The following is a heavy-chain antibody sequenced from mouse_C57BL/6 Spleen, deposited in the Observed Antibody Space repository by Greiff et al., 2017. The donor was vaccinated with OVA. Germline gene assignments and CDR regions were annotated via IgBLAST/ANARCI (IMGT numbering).Heavy chain of an antibody. CDR1: GYTFTSYW. CDR3: ARLVSYFDY. Sequence: VQLQQPGAELVRPGSSVKLSCKASGYTFTSYWMDWVKQRPGQGLEWIGNIYPSDSETHYNQKFKDKATLTVDKSSSTAYMQLSSLTSEDSAVYYCARLVSYFDYWGQGTTLTVSS. V-gene: IGHV1-61*01. D-gene: IGHD2-10*02. J-gene: IGHJ2*01. CDR2: IYPSDSET.